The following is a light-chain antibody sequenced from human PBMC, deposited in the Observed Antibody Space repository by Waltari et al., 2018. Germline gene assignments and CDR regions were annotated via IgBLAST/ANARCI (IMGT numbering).Light chain of an antibody. CDR2: KTS. Sequence: DIQMTQSPSTLSASVGDRVTTTCRAIQNIPRWLAWYQQKPGKAPKLLIYKTSILESGVPSRFSGGGSGTEFTLTISSLQPDDFATYYCQHYDVFSATFGPGTKVEIK. CDR1: QNIPRW. J-gene: IGKJ1*01. V-gene: IGKV1-5*03. CDR3: QHYDVFSAT.